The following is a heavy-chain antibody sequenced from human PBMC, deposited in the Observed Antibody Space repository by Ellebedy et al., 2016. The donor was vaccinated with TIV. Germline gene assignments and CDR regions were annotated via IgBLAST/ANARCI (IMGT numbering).Heavy chain of an antibody. J-gene: IGHJ6*02. Sequence: PGGSLRLSCAASGFTFGRYWMHWVRQAPGKGLVWVSRITSDGSGTNYADSVKGRFTISRDNAKNTLYLQMSSLRAEDTAVYYCASPLSSSPSGLDVWGQGTTVTVSS. CDR2: ITSDGSGT. V-gene: IGHV3-74*01. CDR1: GFTFGRYW. D-gene: IGHD6-13*01. CDR3: ASPLSSSPSGLDV.